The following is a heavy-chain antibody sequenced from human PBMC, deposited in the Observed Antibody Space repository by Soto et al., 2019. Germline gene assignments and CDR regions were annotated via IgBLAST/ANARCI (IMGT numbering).Heavy chain of an antibody. Sequence: EVQLVESGGGSVQPGESLRLSCLASGFTFSMYWMSWVRQAPGKGLEWGARIKQDGGENYYVDSVKGRFTVSRDNAKDSLYLQLQSLSADDAAIYYCVRDQLILPADDFYYGVDVWGQGTTVTVSS. V-gene: IGHV3-7*03. J-gene: IGHJ6*02. CDR3: VRDQLILPADDFYYGVDV. CDR2: IKQDGGEN. CDR1: GFTFSMYW.